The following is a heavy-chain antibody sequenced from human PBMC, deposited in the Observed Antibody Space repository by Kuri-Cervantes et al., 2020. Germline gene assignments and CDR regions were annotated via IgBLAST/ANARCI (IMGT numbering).Heavy chain of an antibody. Sequence: SVKVSCKASGYTFTSYAISWVRQAPGQGLEWMGGIIPIFGTANYAQKFQGRVTITADESTSTAYMELSSLRSEDTAVYYCARVRDILTGPLRYWGQGTLVTVSS. D-gene: IGHD3-9*01. CDR2: IIPIFGTA. V-gene: IGHV1-69*13. J-gene: IGHJ4*02. CDR1: GYTFTSYA. CDR3: ARVRDILTGPLRY.